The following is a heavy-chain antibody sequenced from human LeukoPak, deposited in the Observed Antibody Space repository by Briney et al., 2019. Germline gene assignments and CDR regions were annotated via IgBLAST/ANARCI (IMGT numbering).Heavy chain of an antibody. CDR2: ISSSGTTT. D-gene: IGHD1-26*01. CDR3: ARYSGSCGYDGMDV. V-gene: IGHV3-48*02. CDR1: GFTFSSYI. Sequence: GGSLRLSCAASGFTFSSYIMSWVRQAPGKGLQWVSYISSSGTTTYYADSVKGRFTISRDNAKKSLYLQMNSLRDEDTAVYYCARYSGSCGYDGMDVWGQGTTVTVSS. J-gene: IGHJ6*02.